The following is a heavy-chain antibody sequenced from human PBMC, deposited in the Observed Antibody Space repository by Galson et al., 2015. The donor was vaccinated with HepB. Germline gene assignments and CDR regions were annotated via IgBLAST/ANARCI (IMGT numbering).Heavy chain of an antibody. CDR2: IYSSGSI. J-gene: IGHJ1*01. D-gene: IGHD6-19*01. V-gene: IGHV4-4*07. CDR3: ARDSDSAWPFQN. CDR1: GGSISTSY. Sequence: SETLSLTCTVSGGSISTSYWSWIRQPAGKGLEWIGRIYSSGSINYNPSLKSRLTMSLDTSKNQFSLKLSSVTAADTAVYYCARDSDSAWPFQNWGQGTLVTVSS.